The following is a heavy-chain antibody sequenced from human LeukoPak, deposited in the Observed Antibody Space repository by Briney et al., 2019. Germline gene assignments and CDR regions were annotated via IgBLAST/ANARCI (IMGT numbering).Heavy chain of an antibody. Sequence: PGRSLRLSCAASGFTFSSYGMPWVRQAPGKGLEWVAVIWYDGSNKYYADSVKGRFTISRDNSKNTLYLQMNSLRAEDTAVYYCARGPATYYDFWSGYSYYFDYWGQGTLVTVSS. CDR2: IWYDGSNK. J-gene: IGHJ4*02. CDR1: GFTFSSYG. V-gene: IGHV3-33*01. D-gene: IGHD3-3*01. CDR3: ARGPATYYDFWSGYSYYFDY.